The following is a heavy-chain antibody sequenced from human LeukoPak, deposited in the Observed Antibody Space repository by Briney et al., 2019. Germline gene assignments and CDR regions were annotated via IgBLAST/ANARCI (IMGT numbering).Heavy chain of an antibody. V-gene: IGHV3-48*04. Sequence: GGSLRLSCAASGFTFTTYWMSWVRQAPGKGLEWVSYISSSGSTIYYADSVKGRFTISRGNAKNSLYLQMNSLRAEDTAVYYCAELGITMIGGVWGKGTTVTISS. CDR2: ISSSGSTI. CDR3: AELGITMIGGV. J-gene: IGHJ6*04. CDR1: GFTFTTYW. D-gene: IGHD3-10*02.